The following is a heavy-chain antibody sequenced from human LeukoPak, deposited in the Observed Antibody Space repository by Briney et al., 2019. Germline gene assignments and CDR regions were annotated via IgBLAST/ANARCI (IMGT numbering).Heavy chain of an antibody. Sequence: GGSLRLSCAASGFTFSSYAMSWVRQAPGKGLEWVSAISGSGGSTYYADSVKGRFTISRDNPKNTLYLQMNSLRAEDTAVYYCAKDLDFWSGYYGYWGQGTLVTVSS. CDR2: ISGSGGST. CDR3: AKDLDFWSGYYGY. CDR1: GFTFSSYA. V-gene: IGHV3-23*01. D-gene: IGHD3-3*01. J-gene: IGHJ4*02.